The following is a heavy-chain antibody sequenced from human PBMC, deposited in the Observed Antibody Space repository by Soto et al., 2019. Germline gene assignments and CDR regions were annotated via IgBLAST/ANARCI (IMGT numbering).Heavy chain of an antibody. CDR3: ARAPYSNGWSRFDL. CDR2: IKHDGSVQ. Sequence: QLVESGGGLVQPGGSLRLSCEASGFPFSGYWMSWVRQAPAKGLEWGADIKHDGSVQYYVDSVKGRFTISRDNAKKLLYLQMNGLRAEDTALYYCARAPYSNGWSRFDLWGQGTLVTVSS. CDR1: GFPFSGYW. J-gene: IGHJ4*02. V-gene: IGHV3-7*03. D-gene: IGHD4-4*01.